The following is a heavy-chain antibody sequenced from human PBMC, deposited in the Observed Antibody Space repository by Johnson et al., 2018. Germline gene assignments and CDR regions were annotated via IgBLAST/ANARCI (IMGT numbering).Heavy chain of an antibody. CDR1: GGSFSGYY. CDR2: INHSGST. D-gene: IGHD3-10*01. Sequence: QVQLQQWGAGLLKPSETLSLTCAVYGGSFSGYYWSWIRQPPGKGLEWIGEINHSGSTNYNPSLKSRVTISVDTSKNQFSLKLSPVTAADTAVYYCARDMTGFNWFDPWGQGTLVTVSS. CDR3: ARDMTGFNWFDP. V-gene: IGHV4-34*01. J-gene: IGHJ5*02.